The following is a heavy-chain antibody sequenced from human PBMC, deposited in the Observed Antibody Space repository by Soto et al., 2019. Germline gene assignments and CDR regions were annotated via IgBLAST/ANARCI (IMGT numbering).Heavy chain of an antibody. J-gene: IGHJ6*02. D-gene: IGHD4-17*01. V-gene: IGHV1-58*01. CDR3: AADLGRDPHYGDYVYYYYGMDV. CDR1: GFTFTSSA. Sequence: SVKVSCKASGFTFTSSAVQWVRQARGQRLEWIGWIVVGSGNTNYAQKFQERVTITRDMSTSTAYMELSSLRSEDAAVYYCAADLGRDPHYGDYVYYYYGMDVWGQGTTVTVSS. CDR2: IVVGSGNT.